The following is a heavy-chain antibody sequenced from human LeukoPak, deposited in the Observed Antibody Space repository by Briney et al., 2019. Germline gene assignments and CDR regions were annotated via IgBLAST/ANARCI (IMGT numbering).Heavy chain of an antibody. CDR2: IRSSGSDT. V-gene: IGHV3-11*05. CDR1: GFTCSDYH. Sequence: GGSLRLSCAASGFTCSDYHMSWIRQAPGKGLEWISYIRSSGSDTNYADSVRGRFTISRDNAKNSLYLQMNSLRAEDTAVYYCAKGYSYGPSKYYFDYWGQGTLVTVSS. D-gene: IGHD5-18*01. CDR3: AKGYSYGPSKYYFDY. J-gene: IGHJ4*02.